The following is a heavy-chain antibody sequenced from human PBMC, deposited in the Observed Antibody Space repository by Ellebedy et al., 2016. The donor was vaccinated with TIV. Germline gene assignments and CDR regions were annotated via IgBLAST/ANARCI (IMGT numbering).Heavy chain of an antibody. CDR3: ARNRDYVSP. Sequence: AASVKVSCKTSGGTFSSYAISWVRQAPGQGLEWMGGIIAISGTAHYARKFQGRVTITADESTSTVYMELSSLRSDDTAVYYCARNRDYVSPWGQGTLVTVSS. CDR1: GGTFSSYA. CDR2: IIAISGTA. J-gene: IGHJ5*02. D-gene: IGHD4-17*01. V-gene: IGHV1-69*13.